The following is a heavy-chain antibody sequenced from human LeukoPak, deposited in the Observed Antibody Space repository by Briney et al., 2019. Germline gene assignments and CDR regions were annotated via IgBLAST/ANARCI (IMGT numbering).Heavy chain of an antibody. V-gene: IGHV4-30-4*01. Sequence: SETLSLTCTVSGGSISSGDYYWSWIRQPPGKGLEWIGYIYYSGSTYYNPSLKSRVTISVDTSKNQFSLKLSSVTAADTAVYYCARVLDTVTYFDYWGQGTLVTVSS. CDR1: GGSISSGDYY. J-gene: IGHJ4*02. CDR2: IYYSGST. D-gene: IGHD5-18*01. CDR3: ARVLDTVTYFDY.